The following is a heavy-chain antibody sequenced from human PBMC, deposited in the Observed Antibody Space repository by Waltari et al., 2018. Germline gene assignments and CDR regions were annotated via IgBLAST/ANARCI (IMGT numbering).Heavy chain of an antibody. CDR2: IKQDGSEK. J-gene: IGHJ4*02. CDR1: GFTFSSYW. Sequence: EVQLVESGGGLVQPGGSLRLSCAASGFTFSSYWMSWVRQAPGKGLEWVANIKQDGSEKYYVDSVKGRFTISRDNAKNSLYLQMNSLRAEDTAVYYCVKEYSSSWFDYWGQGTLVTVSS. CDR3: VKEYSSSWFDY. V-gene: IGHV3-7*01. D-gene: IGHD6-13*01.